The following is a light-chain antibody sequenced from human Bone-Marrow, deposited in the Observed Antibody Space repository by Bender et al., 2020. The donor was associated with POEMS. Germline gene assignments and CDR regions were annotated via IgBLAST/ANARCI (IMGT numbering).Light chain of an antibody. J-gene: IGLJ2*01. CDR2: DVT. V-gene: IGLV2-14*03. Sequence: QSALTQPASVSGSPGQSITISCTGTSSDVGLYNYVSWYLQHPGKAPKLLIYDVTNRPSGVSNRFSGSKSGNTASLTISGLQAEDEADYYCSSYTSSSTVVFGGGTKLTVL. CDR3: SSYTSSSTVV. CDR1: SSDVGLYNY.